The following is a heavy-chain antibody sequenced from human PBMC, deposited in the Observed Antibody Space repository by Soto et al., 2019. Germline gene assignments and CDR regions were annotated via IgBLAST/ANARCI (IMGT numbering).Heavy chain of an antibody. Sequence: QLQLQESGQGLVKPSETLSLTCTVAGGSISSSTYYWGWIRQPPGKGLEWTGGIYYSGSTYYNPSLKSRVTISVDTSKNQFSLKLSSVTAADTAAYYCARHRRYGDYPYYYYYMDVWGKGTTVTVSS. D-gene: IGHD4-17*01. V-gene: IGHV4-39*01. CDR3: ARHRRYGDYPYYYYYMDV. CDR1: GGSISSSTYY. CDR2: IYYSGST. J-gene: IGHJ6*03.